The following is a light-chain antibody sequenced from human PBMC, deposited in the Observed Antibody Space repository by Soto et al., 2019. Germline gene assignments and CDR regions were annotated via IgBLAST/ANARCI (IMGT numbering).Light chain of an antibody. J-gene: IGLJ2*01. CDR2: YDS. V-gene: IGLV3-21*04. CDR1: NIGSKS. Sequence: SYELTQPPSVSVAPGKTARITCGGNNIGSKSVHWYQQKPGQAPVLVIYYDSDRPSGIPERFSGSNSGNTATLTISRVEAGDEADYYCQEWDSSSRLGVFGGGTKVTVL. CDR3: QEWDSSSRLGV.